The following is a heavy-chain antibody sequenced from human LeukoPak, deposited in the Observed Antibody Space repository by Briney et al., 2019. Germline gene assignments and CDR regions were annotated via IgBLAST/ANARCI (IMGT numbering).Heavy chain of an antibody. J-gene: IGHJ6*03. D-gene: IGHD3-10*01. CDR3: TGYYYGSGSYASYYYMDV. V-gene: IGHV3-49*04. CDR2: IRSKAYGGTT. Sequence: GGSLRLSCTASGFTFGDYAMSWVRQAPGKGLEWVGFIRSKAYGGTTEYAASVKGRFTISRDDSKSIAYLQMNSLKTEDTAVYYCTGYYYGSGSYASYYYMDVWGKGTTVTISS. CDR1: GFTFGDYA.